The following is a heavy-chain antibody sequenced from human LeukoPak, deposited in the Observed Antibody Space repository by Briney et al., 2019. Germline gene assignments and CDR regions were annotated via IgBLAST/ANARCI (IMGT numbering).Heavy chain of an antibody. CDR2: ITPIFGTA. CDR3: ARVGYYGSGSDLFDP. V-gene: IGHV1-69*06. Sequence: ASVKVSCKASGGTFSSYAISWVRQAPGQGLEWMGGITPIFGTANYAQKFQGRVTITADKSTSTAYMELSSLRSEDTAVYYCARVGYYGSGSDLFDPWGQGTLVTVSS. J-gene: IGHJ5*02. D-gene: IGHD3-10*01. CDR1: GGTFSSYA.